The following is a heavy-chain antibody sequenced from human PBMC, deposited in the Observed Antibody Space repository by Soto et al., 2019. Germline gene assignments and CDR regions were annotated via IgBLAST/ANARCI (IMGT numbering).Heavy chain of an antibody. CDR3: AKGSAVVRQELDY. J-gene: IGHJ4*02. CDR2: ISSDGSDK. D-gene: IGHD3-3*01. Sequence: QVQLVESGGGVVQPGRSLRLSCAASGFTFSNCGMHWVRQAPGKGLEWVTTISSDGSDKYYSDSVQGRFTISRDNSKDTLFLQMNSLRVEDTAVYYCAKGSAVVRQELDYWGQGTLVTVSS. CDR1: GFTFSNCG. V-gene: IGHV3-30*18.